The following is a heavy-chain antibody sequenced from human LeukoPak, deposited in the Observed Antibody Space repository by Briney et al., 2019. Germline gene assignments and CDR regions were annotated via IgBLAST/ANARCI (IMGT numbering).Heavy chain of an antibody. CDR1: GFTFNSYA. V-gene: IGHV3-23*01. Sequence: GGPLRLSCAASGFTFNSYAMAWVRQAPEKGPEWVSSITDSGIRTYYADSVKGRFTISRDNSKSTLYLQMNSLRAEDTAVYYCAKGSRGSYDYWGQGTLVTVSS. D-gene: IGHD1-26*01. J-gene: IGHJ4*02. CDR3: AKGSRGSYDY. CDR2: ITDSGIRT.